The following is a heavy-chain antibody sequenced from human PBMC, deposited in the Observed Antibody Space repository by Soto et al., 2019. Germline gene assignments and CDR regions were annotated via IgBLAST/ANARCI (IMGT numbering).Heavy chain of an antibody. CDR2: MNPNSGNT. J-gene: IGHJ3*02. CDR1: GYTFTSYD. V-gene: IGHV1-8*01. Sequence: QVQRVQSGAEVKKPGASVKVSCKTSGYTFTSYDINWVRQAIGQGLEGMGWMNPNSGNTAYAQKFQGRVTMTRNTSISTAYMELSSLRSEDTAVYYCARERSSGAFDIWGQGTMVTVSS. CDR3: ARERSSGAFDI. D-gene: IGHD1-26*01.